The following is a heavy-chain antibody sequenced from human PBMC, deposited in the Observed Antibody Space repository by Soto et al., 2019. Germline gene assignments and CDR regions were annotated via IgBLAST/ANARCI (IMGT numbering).Heavy chain of an antibody. CDR2: IYYSGST. D-gene: IGHD3-16*02. CDR3: ARRLYRFDY. V-gene: IGHV4-39*01. Sequence: SETLSLTCTVSGGSISSSSYYWGWIRQPPGKGLEWIGSIYYSGSTYYNPSLKGRVTISVDTSKNQFSLKLSSVTAADTAVYYCARRLYRFDYWGQGTLVTVSS. J-gene: IGHJ4*02. CDR1: GGSISSSSYY.